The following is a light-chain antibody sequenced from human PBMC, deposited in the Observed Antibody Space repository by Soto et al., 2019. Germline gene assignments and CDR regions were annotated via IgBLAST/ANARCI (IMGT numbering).Light chain of an antibody. CDR1: QSISSY. V-gene: IGKV1-39*01. J-gene: IGKJ1*01. Sequence: DIQMTQSPSYLSASVGDRVTLTRRASQSISSYLNWYQQKPGKAPKLLIYAASSLQSGVPSRFSGSGSGTDFTLTISSLQPEDFATYYCQQRYSTLSWTVGQGTKVDIK. CDR2: AAS. CDR3: QQRYSTLSWT.